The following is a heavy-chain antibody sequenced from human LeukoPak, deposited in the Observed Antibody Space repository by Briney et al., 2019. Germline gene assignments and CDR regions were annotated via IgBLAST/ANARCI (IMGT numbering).Heavy chain of an antibody. CDR1: GFTFSSYA. J-gene: IGHJ4*02. CDR3: VRDFRSADY. Sequence: GGSLRLSCEASGFTFSSYAMSWVRQAPGKGLEWVSRICPDGTGISYADSVRARFTTSRDNAKNTVYLQMNGLREEDTAVYYCVRDFRSADYWGQGTLVTVSS. CDR2: ICPDGTGI. V-gene: IGHV3-74*01.